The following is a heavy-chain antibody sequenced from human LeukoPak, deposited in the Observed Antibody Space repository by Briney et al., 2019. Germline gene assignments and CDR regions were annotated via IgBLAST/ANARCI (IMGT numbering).Heavy chain of an antibody. V-gene: IGHV3-23*01. CDR2: MSGSGGST. CDR1: GFTFSSYA. J-gene: IGHJ3*02. D-gene: IGHD5-18*01. CDR3: AKDREYSYVYDAFDI. Sequence: QPGGSLRLSCAASGFTFSSYAMSWVRQAPGKGLEWVSGMSGSGGSTYYADSVKGRFTISRDNSKNTPYLQMNTLRAEDTAVYYCAKDREYSYVYDAFDIWGQGTLVTVCS.